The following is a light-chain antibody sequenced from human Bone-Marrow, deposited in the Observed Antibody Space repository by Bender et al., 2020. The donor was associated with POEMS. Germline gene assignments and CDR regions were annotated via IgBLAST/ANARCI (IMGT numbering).Light chain of an antibody. CDR3: SSFSSSRTPYV. J-gene: IGLJ1*01. Sequence: QSALTQPASVSGSPGQSITISCTGTSSDVGGYNYVSWYQQHPGIAPKLMIYDVTSRPSGVSSRFSGSKSGNTASLTISGLRAEDEADYYCSSFSSSRTPYVFGTGTKVTVL. CDR2: DVT. V-gene: IGLV2-14*03. CDR1: SSDVGGYNY.